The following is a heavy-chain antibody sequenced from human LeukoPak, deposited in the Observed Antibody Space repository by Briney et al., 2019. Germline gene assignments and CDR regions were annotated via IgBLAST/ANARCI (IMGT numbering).Heavy chain of an antibody. CDR3: ARGYCSGGGCYSGFLYWFDP. CDR2: INPNSGGT. CDR1: GYTFTDYY. V-gene: IGHV1-2*02. D-gene: IGHD2-15*01. Sequence: ASVKVSCKASGYTFTDYYIHCVRQAPGQGLEWMGWINPNSGGTNYAQKFQGRVTMTRDTSISTAYMELSRLRSDDTAVYYCARGYCSGGGCYSGFLYWFDPWGQGTLVTVSS. J-gene: IGHJ5*02.